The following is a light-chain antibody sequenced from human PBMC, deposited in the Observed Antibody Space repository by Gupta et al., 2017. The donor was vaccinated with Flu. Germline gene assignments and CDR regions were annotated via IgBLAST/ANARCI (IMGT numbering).Light chain of an antibody. CDR3: QQYGSSPET. CDR2: GAS. V-gene: IGKV3-20*01. Sequence: EIVLTQSPGTLSLSPGERATLSCRASQSVSSSYLAWYQLKPGQAPRLLIYGASSRATGIPDRFSGSGSGTDFTLTISRREPEDFAVYYCQQYGSSPETFGQGTKVEIK. CDR1: QSVSSSY. J-gene: IGKJ1*01.